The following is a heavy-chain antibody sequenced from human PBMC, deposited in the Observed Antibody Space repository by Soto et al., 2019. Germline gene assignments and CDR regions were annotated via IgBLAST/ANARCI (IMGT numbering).Heavy chain of an antibody. V-gene: IGHV4-39*02. J-gene: IGHJ5*01. D-gene: IGHD1-1*01. CDR1: GVSIRSSAYH. Sequence: TSETLSLTCAVSGVSIRSSAYHWGWVRQPPGKGLEWLGSVDQSGTTYYNPSLNRRVTISLDTSKSHFSLKVTSATAADTAVYYCARRMNVAGGWFDSWGQGTPVTVSS. CDR2: VDQSGTT. CDR3: ARRMNVAGGWFDS.